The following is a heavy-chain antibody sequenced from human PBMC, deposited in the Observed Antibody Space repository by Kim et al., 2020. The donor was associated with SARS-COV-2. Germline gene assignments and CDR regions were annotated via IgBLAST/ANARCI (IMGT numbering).Heavy chain of an antibody. V-gene: IGHV3-23*01. CDR3: AKHPTASCYTGLDY. D-gene: IGHD2-2*02. J-gene: IGHJ4*02. Sequence: DSGRGRFTISRDNSRDKLFLQMNILRAEDTAIYYCAKHPTASCYTGLDYWGQGTLVTVSS.